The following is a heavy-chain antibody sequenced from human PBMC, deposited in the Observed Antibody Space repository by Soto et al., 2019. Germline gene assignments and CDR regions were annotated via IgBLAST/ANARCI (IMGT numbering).Heavy chain of an antibody. CDR3: TRSFYCSGGSCWGAFDI. D-gene: IGHD2-15*01. J-gene: IGHJ3*02. CDR2: IRSKANSYAT. Sequence: GGSLRLSCAASGFTFSGSAMHWVRQASGKGLEWVGRIRSKANSYATAYAASVKGRFTISRDNSKNTAYLQMNSLKTEDTAVYYCTRSFYCSGGSCWGAFDIWGQGTMVTVSS. CDR1: GFTFSGSA. V-gene: IGHV3-73*01.